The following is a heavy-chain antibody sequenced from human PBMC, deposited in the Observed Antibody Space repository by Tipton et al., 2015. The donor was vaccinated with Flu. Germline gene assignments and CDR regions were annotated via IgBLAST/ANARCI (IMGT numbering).Heavy chain of an antibody. CDR3: ARIAYGGGWYGVGSGTYYGMDV. V-gene: IGHV4-34*01. CDR1: GGSFSGYY. J-gene: IGHJ6*02. D-gene: IGHD6-19*01. Sequence: TLSLTCAVYGGSFSGYYWSWIRQPPGKGLEWIGEINHSGSTNYNPSLKSRVTISVDTSKNQFSLKLSSVTAADTAVYYCARIAYGGGWYGVGSGTYYGMDVWGQGTTVTVSS. CDR2: INHSGST.